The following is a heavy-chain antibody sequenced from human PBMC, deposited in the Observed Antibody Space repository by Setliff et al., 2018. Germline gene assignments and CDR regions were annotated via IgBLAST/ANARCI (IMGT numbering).Heavy chain of an antibody. CDR2: ITSGSSNI. CDR3: AKGTSYFSDSSGYYYDGLTPSGYMDV. CDR1: GFIFRDYS. J-gene: IGHJ6*03. D-gene: IGHD3-22*01. Sequence: GESLKISCAASGFIFRDYSMNWVRQAPGKGLEWVASITSGSSNIWYADSVKGRFTISRDNSKNTLYLQMNSLRAEDTAVYYCAKGTSYFSDSSGYYYDGLTPSGYMDVWGKGTTVTVSS. V-gene: IGHV3-21*04.